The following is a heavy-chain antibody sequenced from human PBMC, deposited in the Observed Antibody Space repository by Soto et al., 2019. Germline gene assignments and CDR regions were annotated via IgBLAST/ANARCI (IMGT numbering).Heavy chain of an antibody. Sequence: QVQLQESGPGLVKPSETLSLTCTVSGASIGGFYWSWIRQTPGKGLEWIAYVYYSGSTSYNPSRKSRVTTSAVLSKNTFSLEFASVTAADTAVYYCARHTPSTSSCSPQFDSWGQGILVTVSS. CDR1: GASIGGFY. J-gene: IGHJ4*02. CDR2: VYYSGST. D-gene: IGHD6-13*01. CDR3: ARHTPSTSSCSPQFDS. V-gene: IGHV4-59*08.